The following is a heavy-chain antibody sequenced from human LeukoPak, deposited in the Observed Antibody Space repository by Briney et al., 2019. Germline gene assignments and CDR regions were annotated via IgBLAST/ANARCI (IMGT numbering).Heavy chain of an antibody. D-gene: IGHD6-13*01. CDR3: ARRTVRMRDGTPGIAAAGTDDPFPYYFDY. CDR2: IYYSGNT. J-gene: IGHJ4*02. Sequence: SSETLSLTCAVSGDSITTGVYSWSWIRQPPGKGLEWIGYIYYSGNTYYNPSLESRITMSVDTSKNQFSLKLSSVTAADTAVYYCARRTVRMRDGTPGIAAAGTDDPFPYYFDYWGQGTLVTVSS. CDR1: GDSITTGVYS. V-gene: IGHV4-30-4*07.